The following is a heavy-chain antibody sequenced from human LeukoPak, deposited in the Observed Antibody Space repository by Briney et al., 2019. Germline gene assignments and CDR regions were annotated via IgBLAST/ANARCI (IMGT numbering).Heavy chain of an antibody. V-gene: IGHV3-23*01. D-gene: IGHD2-2*01. J-gene: IGHJ4*02. CDR3: AKSDCSSTSCCTFDY. CDR1: GFTFSSYA. CDR2: ISGSSGST. Sequence: PGGSLRLSCAASGFTFSSYAMSWVRQAPGKGLEWVSGISGSSGSTYYADSVKGRFTISRDNSKNTLCLQMNSLRAEDTAIYYCAKSDCSSTSCCTFDYWGQGTLVTVSS.